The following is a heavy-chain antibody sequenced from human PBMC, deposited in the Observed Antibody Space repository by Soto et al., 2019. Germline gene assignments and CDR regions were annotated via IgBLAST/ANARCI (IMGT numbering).Heavy chain of an antibody. D-gene: IGHD3-16*01. V-gene: IGHV3-23*01. J-gene: IGHJ6*03. CDR2: YGGSGGST. CDR1: GFSFSTYG. Sequence: DVQLLESGGGLAQRGGSLRLSCAASGFSFSTYGMTWVRQAPGKGLEWVSYGGSGGSTYYADSVKCRFTISRDNSKNTLYLQMNSLRAEDTAVYYCGKFRGRAYHYYSMDVWGNGTTVTVSS. CDR3: GKFRGRAYHYYSMDV.